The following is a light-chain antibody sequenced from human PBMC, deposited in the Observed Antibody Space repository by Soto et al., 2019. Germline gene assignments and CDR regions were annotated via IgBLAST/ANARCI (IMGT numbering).Light chain of an antibody. V-gene: IGKV1-5*01. CDR1: QSIGRF. CDR2: DAS. CDR3: QQCYMGWT. Sequence: DIQMTQSPSTLSASVGDRVTITCRASQSIGRFLAWYQHQPGKALKLLIYDASTLESGVPSRFSGTGSGTEFTFSITSLQPEDFGTYYCQQCYMGWTFGQGTKVDFK. J-gene: IGKJ1*01.